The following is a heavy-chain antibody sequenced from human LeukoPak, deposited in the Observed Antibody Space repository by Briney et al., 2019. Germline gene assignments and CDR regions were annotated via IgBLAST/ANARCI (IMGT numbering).Heavy chain of an antibody. CDR2: IYHSGST. CDR3: ARQAGYFDWLDY. V-gene: IGHV4-38-2*01. J-gene: IGHJ4*02. Sequence: AETLSLTCAVSGYSISSGYYWGWIRQPPGKGLEWIGSIYHSGSTYYNPSLKSRVTISVDTSKNQFSLKLSSVTAADTAVYYCARQAGYFDWLDYWGQGTLVTVSS. D-gene: IGHD3-9*01. CDR1: GYSISSGYY.